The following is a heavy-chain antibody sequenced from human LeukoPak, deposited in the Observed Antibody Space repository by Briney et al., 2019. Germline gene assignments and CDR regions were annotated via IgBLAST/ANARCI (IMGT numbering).Heavy chain of an antibody. J-gene: IGHJ6*02. V-gene: IGHV1-3*01. CDR2: INAGNGNT. CDR1: GYTFTSYA. D-gene: IGHD1-20*01. CDR3: ARANNWNYDRDV. Sequence: ASVKVSCKASGYTFTSYAMHWVRQAPGQRLEWMGWINAGNGNTKYSQKFQGRVTITRDTSASTAYMELSSLRSEDTAVYYCARANNWNYDRDVWGQGTTVTVSS.